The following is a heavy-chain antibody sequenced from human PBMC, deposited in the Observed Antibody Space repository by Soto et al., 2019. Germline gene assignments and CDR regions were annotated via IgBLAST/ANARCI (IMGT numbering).Heavy chain of an antibody. CDR2: IYYSGNT. CDR3: ARVRPSQYQLPGRGRGWFDP. V-gene: IGHV4-61*08. J-gene: IGHJ5*02. D-gene: IGHD2-2*01. Sequence: PSETLSLTCTGSGGSISSGGYYWSWIRQHPGKGLEWIGYIYYSGNTNYNPSLKSRVTISVDTSKNQFSLKLSSVTAADTAVYYCARVRPSQYQLPGRGRGWFDPWGQGTLVTVSS. CDR1: GGSISSGGYY.